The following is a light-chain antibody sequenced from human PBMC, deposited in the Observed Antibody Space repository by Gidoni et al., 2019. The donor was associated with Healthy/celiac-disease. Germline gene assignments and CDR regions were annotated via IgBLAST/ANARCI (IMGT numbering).Light chain of an antibody. Sequence: QLVLTQSPSASASLGAPVKLTCTLRSGHSSYAIAWHQQQPEKGPRYLMKLNSDGSHSKGDGIPDRFSGSSSGAERYLTISSLQSEDEADYYCQTWGTGSWVFGGGTKLTVL. CDR1: SGHSSYA. V-gene: IGLV4-69*01. J-gene: IGLJ3*02. CDR2: LNSDGSH. CDR3: QTWGTGSWV.